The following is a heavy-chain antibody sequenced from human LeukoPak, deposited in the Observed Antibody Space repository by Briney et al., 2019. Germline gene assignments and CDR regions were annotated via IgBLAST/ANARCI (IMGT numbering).Heavy chain of an antibody. CDR1: DYTFTIYG. J-gene: IGHJ4*02. CDR2: ISAYNGNT. V-gene: IGHV1-18*01. CDR3: ARLAYGVPADFGY. Sequence: ASVNVSFTASDYTFTIYGISWVRQAPGQGLEWMGWISAYNGNTNCAQKLQGRVTMTTDTSTSTAYMELRSLRSDDAAVYYCARLAYGVPADFGYWGQGTLVTVSS. D-gene: IGHD2-2*01.